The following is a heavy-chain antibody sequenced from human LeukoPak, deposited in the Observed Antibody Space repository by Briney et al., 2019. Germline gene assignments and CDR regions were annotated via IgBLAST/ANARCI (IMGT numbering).Heavy chain of an antibody. D-gene: IGHD2-15*01. CDR3: AGGGYCSGGSCYFFDY. V-gene: IGHV3-74*01. J-gene: IGHJ4*02. CDR1: GFTFSSYW. CDR2: INSDGSST. Sequence: GGSLRLSCAASGFTFSSYWMHWVRQAPGKGLVWVSRINSDGSSTNYADSVKGRFTISRDNAKNTLYLQMNSLRAEDTAVYYCAGGGYCSGGSCYFFDYWGQGTLVTVSS.